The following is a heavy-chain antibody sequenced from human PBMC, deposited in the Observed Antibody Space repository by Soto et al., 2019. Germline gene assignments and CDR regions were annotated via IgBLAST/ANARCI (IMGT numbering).Heavy chain of an antibody. CDR1: GFTFDDYG. V-gene: IGHV3-20*04. J-gene: IGHJ4*02. D-gene: IGHD5-12*01. CDR3: AKDPYSGYQFDY. CDR2: INCSGGST. Sequence: GGSLRLSCAASGFTFDDYGMSWVRQAPGKGLEWVSGINCSGGSTGYADSVKGRFTISRDNSKNTLYLQMNSLRAEDTAVYYCAKDPYSGYQFDYWGKGTLVTVSS.